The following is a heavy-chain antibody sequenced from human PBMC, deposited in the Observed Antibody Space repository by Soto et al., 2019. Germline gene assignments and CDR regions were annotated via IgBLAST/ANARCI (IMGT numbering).Heavy chain of an antibody. Sequence: PGGSLRLSCAASGFTFSNAWMSWVRQAPGKGLEWVGRIKSKTDGGTTDYAAPVKGRFTISRDDSKNTLYLQMNSLKTEDTAVYYCTTMSYSSGWYLPGYFDYWGQGTLVTVSS. D-gene: IGHD6-19*01. V-gene: IGHV3-15*01. CDR3: TTMSYSSGWYLPGYFDY. CDR2: IKSKTDGGTT. J-gene: IGHJ4*02. CDR1: GFTFSNAW.